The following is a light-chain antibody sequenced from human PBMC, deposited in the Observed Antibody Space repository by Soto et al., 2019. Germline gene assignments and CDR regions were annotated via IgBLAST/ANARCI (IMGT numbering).Light chain of an antibody. V-gene: IGKV1-5*03. J-gene: IGKJ1*01. CDR1: QSISSW. Sequence: DIQMTQSPSTLSASVGDRVSITCRASQSISSWLAWYQQKPGKPPKLLIYKASSLQSGVPSRFSGSGSGTEFTLTISSLQPDDFAAYYCQHYNTYPAFGQGTKVEIK. CDR3: QHYNTYPA. CDR2: KAS.